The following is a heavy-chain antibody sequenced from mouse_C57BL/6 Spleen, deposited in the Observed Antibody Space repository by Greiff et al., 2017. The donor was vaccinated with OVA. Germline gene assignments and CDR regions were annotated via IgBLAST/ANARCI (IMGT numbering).Heavy chain of an antibody. V-gene: IGHV1-82*01. CDR3: ARSTIFDV. CDR1: GYAFSSSW. J-gene: IGHJ1*03. D-gene: IGHD2-1*01. CDR2: IYPGDGDT. Sequence: QVQLQQSGPELVKPGASVKISCKASGYAFSSSWMNWVKQRPGKGLEWIGRIYPGDGDTNYNGKFKGKATLTADKSSSTAYMQLSSLTSEDSAVYFCARSTIFDVWGTGTTVTVSS.